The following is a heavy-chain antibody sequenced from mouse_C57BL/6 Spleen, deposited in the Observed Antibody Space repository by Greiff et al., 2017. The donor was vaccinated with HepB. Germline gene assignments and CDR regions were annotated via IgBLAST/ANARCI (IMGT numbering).Heavy chain of an antibody. Sequence: DVMLVESGGGLVKPGGSLKLSCAASGFTFSDYGMHWVRQAPEKGLEWVAYISSGSSTIYYADTVKGRFTISRDNAKNTLFLQMTSLRSEDTAMYYCSTFPYYYGGSYDYAMDYWGQGTSVTVSS. V-gene: IGHV5-17*01. D-gene: IGHD1-1*01. CDR3: STFPYYYGGSYDYAMDY. CDR2: ISSGSSTI. J-gene: IGHJ4*01. CDR1: GFTFSDYG.